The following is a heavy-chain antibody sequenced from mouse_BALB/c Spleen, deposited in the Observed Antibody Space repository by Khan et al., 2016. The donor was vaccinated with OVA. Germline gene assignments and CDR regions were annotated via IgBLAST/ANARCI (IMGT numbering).Heavy chain of an antibody. CDR3: ARAGWDVFAY. CDR1: GYTFTDYV. D-gene: IGHD4-1*01. Sequence: QVQLQQSGPELVKPGASVKMSCKASGYTFTDYVMNWVKQRNGQGLEWIGQIYPGSDSNYDNEKFKGKATLTADRSSSTAYMQLRHLTSEDSAVYFCARAGWDVFAYWGQGTLVTVSA. CDR2: IYPGSDSN. V-gene: IGHV1-77*01. J-gene: IGHJ3*01.